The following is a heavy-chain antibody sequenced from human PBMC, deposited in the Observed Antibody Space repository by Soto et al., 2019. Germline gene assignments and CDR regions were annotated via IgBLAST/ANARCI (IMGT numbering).Heavy chain of an antibody. CDR3: ARVPRDDLRLYRWFDP. J-gene: IGHJ5*02. CDR1: GYTFTSYG. Sequence: ASVKVSCKASGYTFTSYGISWVRQAPGQGLEWMGWISADNGNTNYAQKLQGRVTMTTDTSTSTAYMELRSLRSDDTAVYYCARVPRDDLRLYRWFDPWGQGTLVTVSS. D-gene: IGHD3-16*02. V-gene: IGHV1-18*01. CDR2: ISADNGNT.